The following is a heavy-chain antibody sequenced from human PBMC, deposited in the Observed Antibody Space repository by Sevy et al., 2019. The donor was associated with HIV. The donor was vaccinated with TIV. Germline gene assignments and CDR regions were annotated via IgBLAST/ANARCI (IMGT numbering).Heavy chain of an antibody. CDR3: ARWGVRYDFWSGYYTDKYYYYGMDV. D-gene: IGHD3-3*01. J-gene: IGHJ6*02. CDR1: GGSFSGYY. V-gene: IGHV4-34*01. Sequence: SETLSLTCAVYGGSFSGYYWSWIRQPPGKGLEWIGEINHSGSTNYNPSLKSRVTISVDTSKNQFSRKLSSVTAADTAVYYCARWGVRYDFWSGYYTDKYYYYGMDVWGQGTTVTVSS. CDR2: INHSGST.